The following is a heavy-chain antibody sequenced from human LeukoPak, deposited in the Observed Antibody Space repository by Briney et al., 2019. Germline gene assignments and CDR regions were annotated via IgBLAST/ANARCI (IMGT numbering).Heavy chain of an antibody. J-gene: IGHJ4*02. CDR3: ATGGSYRKTFDY. CDR1: GFTFSSYA. V-gene: IGHV3-30-3*01. CDR2: ISYDGSNK. Sequence: GGSLRLSCAASGFTFSSYAMHWVRQAPGKGLEWVAVISYDGSNKYYADSVKGRFTISRDNSKNTLYLQMNSLRAEDTAVYSCATGGSYRKTFDYWGQGTLVTVSS. D-gene: IGHD3-16*02.